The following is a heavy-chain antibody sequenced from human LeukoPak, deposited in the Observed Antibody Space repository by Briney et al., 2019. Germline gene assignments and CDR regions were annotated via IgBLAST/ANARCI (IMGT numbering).Heavy chain of an antibody. V-gene: IGHV4-59*01. Sequence: SETLSFTCTVSGGSISSYYWSWIRQPPGKGLEWIGYIYYSGSTNYNPSLKSRVTISVDTSKNQFSLKLSSVTAADTAVYYCARVRRDYYYYYGMDVWGQGTTVTVSS. CDR3: ARVRRDYYYYYGMDV. CDR1: GGSISSYY. D-gene: IGHD1-1*01. J-gene: IGHJ6*02. CDR2: IYYSGST.